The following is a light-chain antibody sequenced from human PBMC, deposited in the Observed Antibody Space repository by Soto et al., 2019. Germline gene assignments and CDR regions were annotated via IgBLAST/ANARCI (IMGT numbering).Light chain of an antibody. CDR1: QSISTN. CDR3: LQYNNRPPYT. J-gene: IGKJ2*01. V-gene: IGKV3-15*01. CDR2: GAS. Sequence: ETVMTQSPATLSVSPGERVTLSCRASQSISTNLAWYQQRPGQAPRLLIFGASRRATDIPARFSGSGSYTEFTLTISSLQSEDFAVYYCLQYNNRPPYTFGRGTRLEI.